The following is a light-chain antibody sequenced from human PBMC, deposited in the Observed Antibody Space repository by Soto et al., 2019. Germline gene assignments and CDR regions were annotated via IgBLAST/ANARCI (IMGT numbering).Light chain of an antibody. CDR3: QQYNSFPT. CDR2: KAS. CDR1: QSISSW. J-gene: IGKJ1*01. V-gene: IGKV1-5*03. Sequence: EIQMTQSPSTLSASLGDRATLTCRASQSISSWFAWYQQKPGKAPKLLIYKASSIESGVPSRFSGSGSGTEFSRTISSQHPDDFATYYRQQYNSFPTFGQGTKVEIK.